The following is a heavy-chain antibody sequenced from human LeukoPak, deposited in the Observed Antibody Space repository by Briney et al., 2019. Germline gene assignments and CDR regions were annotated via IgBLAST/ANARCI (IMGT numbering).Heavy chain of an antibody. J-gene: IGHJ6*03. D-gene: IGHD5-24*01. CDR3: ARGEMAYYYYMDV. Sequence: ASVKVSCKASGGTFSSYAISWVRQAPGQWLEWMGGIIPIFGTANYAQKFQGRVTITTDESTSTAYMELSSLRSEDTAVYYCARGEMAYYYYMDVWGKGTTVTVSS. V-gene: IGHV1-69*05. CDR2: IIPIFGTA. CDR1: GGTFSSYA.